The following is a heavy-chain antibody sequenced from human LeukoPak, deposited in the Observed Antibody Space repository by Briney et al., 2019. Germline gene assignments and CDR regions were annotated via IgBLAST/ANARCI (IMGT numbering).Heavy chain of an antibody. CDR2: IYHSGST. Sequence: SETLSLTCTVSGYSISSGYFWGWIRQPPGKGLEWIGSIYHSGSTSYNPSLKSRLTISVDTSKNQFSLKLSSVTAADTAVYYCAGHLTGYYSVSGLIDYWGQGTLVTVSS. V-gene: IGHV4-38-2*02. J-gene: IGHJ4*02. D-gene: IGHD3-9*01. CDR3: AGHLTGYYSVSGLIDY. CDR1: GYSISSGYF.